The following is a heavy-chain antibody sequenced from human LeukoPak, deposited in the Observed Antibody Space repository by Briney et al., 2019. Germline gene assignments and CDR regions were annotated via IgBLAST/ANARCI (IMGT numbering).Heavy chain of an antibody. V-gene: IGHV1-2*02. Sequence: GDSVMVSCKASGYTFTGYYIHWVRQAPGQGLEWMGWNKPNSGDTRYAQKFQDRVTMTRDTSISTVYMELSRLRSDDTAVYYCARAATTVVTDEYFQHWGQGTLVTVSS. CDR1: GYTFTGYY. J-gene: IGHJ1*01. D-gene: IGHD4-23*01. CDR3: ARAATTVVTDEYFQH. CDR2: NKPNSGDT.